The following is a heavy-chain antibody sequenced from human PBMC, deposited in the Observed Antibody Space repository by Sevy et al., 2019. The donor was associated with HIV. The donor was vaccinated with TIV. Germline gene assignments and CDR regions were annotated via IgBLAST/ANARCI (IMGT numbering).Heavy chain of an antibody. Sequence: ASVKVSCKASGYTFSSYGISWVRRVPRQGLEWIGWIVTYNGNIKYSQKVQDRVTMTTDTSTSTAYMELRSLTSDDTAVYFCARISTLRGKFNWFDPWGQGTLVTVSS. V-gene: IGHV1-18*01. CDR2: IVTYNGNI. J-gene: IGHJ5*02. CDR3: ARISTLRGKFNWFDP. D-gene: IGHD3-10*01. CDR1: GYTFSSYG.